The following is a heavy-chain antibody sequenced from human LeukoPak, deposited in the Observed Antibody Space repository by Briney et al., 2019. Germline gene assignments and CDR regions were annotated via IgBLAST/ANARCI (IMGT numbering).Heavy chain of an antibody. J-gene: IGHJ4*02. CDR1: GGSFSGYY. CDR2: INHSGST. Sequence: SETLSLTCAVYGGSFSGYYWSWIRPPPGKGLEWIGEINHSGSTNYNPSRKSRVTIAVDTSKNQFSLKLSSVTAADTAVYYCARGDSSGYYYSFDYWGQGTLVTVSS. D-gene: IGHD3-22*01. CDR3: ARGDSSGYYYSFDY. V-gene: IGHV4-34*01.